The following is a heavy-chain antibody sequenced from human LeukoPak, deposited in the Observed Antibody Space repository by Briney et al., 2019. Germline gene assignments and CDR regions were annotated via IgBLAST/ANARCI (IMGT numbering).Heavy chain of an antibody. D-gene: IGHD2-15*01. CDR1: GFTFRNYL. V-gene: IGHV3-48*01. Sequence: GGSLRLSCAASGFTFRNYLMSWVRQAPGKGLEWVSFISSTGGTIYYADSVKGRFTVSRDNGKNSLLLQMNSLRAEDTALYYCARGYSRAAFDIWGQGTVVAVSS. J-gene: IGHJ3*02. CDR2: ISSTGGTI. CDR3: ARGYSRAAFDI.